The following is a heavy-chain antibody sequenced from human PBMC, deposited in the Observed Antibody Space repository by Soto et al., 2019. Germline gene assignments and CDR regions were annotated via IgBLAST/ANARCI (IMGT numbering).Heavy chain of an antibody. Sequence: SETLSLTCTVSGGSISSGGYYWSWIRQHPGKGLEWIGYIYYSGSTNYNPSLKSRVTISVDTSKNQFSLKLSSVTAADTAVYYCARDRGGYYYYYGMDVWGQGTTVNVSS. V-gene: IGHV4-61*08. CDR2: IYYSGST. D-gene: IGHD2-15*01. J-gene: IGHJ6*02. CDR3: ARDRGGYYYYYGMDV. CDR1: GGSISSGGYY.